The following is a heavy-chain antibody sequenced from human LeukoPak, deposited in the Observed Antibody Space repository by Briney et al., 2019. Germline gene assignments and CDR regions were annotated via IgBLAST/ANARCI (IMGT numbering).Heavy chain of an antibody. CDR3: ARGGVYSYYYYYYYMDV. CDR2: ISSSSSYI. D-gene: IGHD5-18*01. V-gene: IGHV3-21*01. CDR1: GFTFSSYS. J-gene: IGHJ6*03. Sequence: GGSLRLSCAASGFTFSSYSMNWVRQAPGKGLEWVSSISSSSSYIYYADSVKGRFTISRDNAKNSLYLQMNSLSAEDTAVYYCARGGVYSYYYYYYYMDVWGKGTTVTISS.